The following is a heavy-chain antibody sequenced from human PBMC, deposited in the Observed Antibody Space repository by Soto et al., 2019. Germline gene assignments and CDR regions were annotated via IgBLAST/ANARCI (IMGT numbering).Heavy chain of an antibody. CDR1: GFRFTSYW. J-gene: IGHJ3*02. Sequence: PXESLHSSRKTSGFRFTSYWIGLVRQIPGKGLEWMGIIYPGDSDTKYSPSFQGQVTISADKSITTAYLHWSSLKASDTAMYYCTSSETSGYDAFHIWGQGTMVTVSS. CDR2: IYPGDSDT. V-gene: IGHV5-51*03. CDR3: TSSETSGYDAFHI. D-gene: IGHD3-22*01.